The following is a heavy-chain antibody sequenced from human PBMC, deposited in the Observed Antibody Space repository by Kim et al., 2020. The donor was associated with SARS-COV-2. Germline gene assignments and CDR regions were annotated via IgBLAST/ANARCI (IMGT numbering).Heavy chain of an antibody. CDR3: ARRITVAGAGFDY. V-gene: IGHV3-74*03. Sequence: GGSLRLSCAASGFTFSSSWMDWVRQAPGEGLFWVSRINSAGSNTKYADCVKGRFTISRDNAKNTLYLQMNSLRAEDSAVYYCARRITVAGAGFDYWGQGTLVSVSA. CDR2: INSAGSNT. J-gene: IGHJ4*01. D-gene: IGHD6-19*01. CDR1: GFTFSSSW.